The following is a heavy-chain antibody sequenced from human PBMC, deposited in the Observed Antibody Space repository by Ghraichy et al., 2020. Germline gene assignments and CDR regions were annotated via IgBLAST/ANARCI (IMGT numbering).Heavy chain of an antibody. CDR1: AHVCTPAT. J-gene: IGHJ4*02. D-gene: IGHD6-19*01. CDR3: VKPIAVAGFTAEVY. Sequence: GGSLRLSELGRAHVCTPATFQRVGRRLLNEKKYVSAISSNGGSTYYADSVKGRFTISRDNSKNTLYLQMSSLRAEDTAVYYCVKPIAVAGFTAEVYWGQG. CDR2: ISSNGGST. V-gene: IGHV3-64D*06.